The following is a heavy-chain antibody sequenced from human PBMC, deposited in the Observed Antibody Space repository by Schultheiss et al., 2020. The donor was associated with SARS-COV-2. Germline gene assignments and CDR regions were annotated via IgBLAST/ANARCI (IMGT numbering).Heavy chain of an antibody. D-gene: IGHD3-10*01. J-gene: IGHJ4*02. Sequence: GGSLRLSCAASGFTFSSYGMHWVRQAPGKGLEWVSRINSDGSSTSYADSVKGRFTISRDNAKNTLYLQMNSLRAEDTAVYYCAREHMVRGVLHGWGQGTLVTVSS. CDR3: AREHMVRGVLHG. CDR1: GFTFSSYG. V-gene: IGHV3-74*01. CDR2: INSDGSST.